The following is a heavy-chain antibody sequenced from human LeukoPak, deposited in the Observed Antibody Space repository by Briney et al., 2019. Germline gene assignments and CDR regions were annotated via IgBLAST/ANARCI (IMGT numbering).Heavy chain of an antibody. V-gene: IGHV3-30*18. D-gene: IGHD3-16*02. Sequence: PGRSLRLSCAASGFTFSSYGMHWVRQAPGKGLEWVAVISYDGSNKYYADSVKGRFTISRDNSKNTLYLQMNSLRAEDTAVYYCAKGLRLGELSHLDYWGQGTLVTVSS. CDR3: AKGLRLGELSHLDY. J-gene: IGHJ4*02. CDR1: GFTFSSYG. CDR2: ISYDGSNK.